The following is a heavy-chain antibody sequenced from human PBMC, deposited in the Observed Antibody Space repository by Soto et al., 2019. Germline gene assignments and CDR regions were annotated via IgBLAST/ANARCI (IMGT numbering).Heavy chain of an antibody. CDR1: GFTFSSYA. D-gene: IGHD3-22*01. CDR2: ISGSGGST. V-gene: IGHV3-23*01. Sequence: GGSLRLSCAASGFTFSSYAMSWVRQAPGKGLEWVSAISGSGGSTYYADSVKGRFTISRDNSKNTLYLQMNSLRAEDTAVYYCASPYYYDSSGYYVLGAFDIWGQGTMVTVSS. CDR3: ASPYYYDSSGYYVLGAFDI. J-gene: IGHJ3*02.